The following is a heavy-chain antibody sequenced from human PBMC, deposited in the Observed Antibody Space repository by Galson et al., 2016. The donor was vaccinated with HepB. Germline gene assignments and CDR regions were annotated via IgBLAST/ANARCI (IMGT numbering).Heavy chain of an antibody. CDR1: GFTFSTYG. D-gene: IGHD3-22*01. J-gene: IGHJ5*02. CDR2: ISSRSTTI. CDR3: ARDGGHYSDSSGYYPNWFDP. V-gene: IGHV3-48*02. Sequence: SLRLSCAASGFTFSTYGMNWVRQAPGKGLEWISYISSRSTTIYYAASLKGRFTISRDNAKNSLYLQMNSLRDEDTAVYYCARDGGHYSDSSGYYPNWFDPWGQGTLVTVSS.